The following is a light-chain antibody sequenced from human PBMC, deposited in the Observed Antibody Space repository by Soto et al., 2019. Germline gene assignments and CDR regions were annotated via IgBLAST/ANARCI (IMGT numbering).Light chain of an antibody. CDR1: QSVSSN. J-gene: IGKJ1*01. CDR2: GAS. Sequence: EIVMTQSPATLSVSPGERATLSCRASQSVSSNLAWYQQEPGQAPRLLIYGASTRAAGIPARFSGSGSGTEFTLTISSLQSEAFVVYYYQAYHYWPPWTFGQGTKVEIK. CDR3: QAYHYWPPWT. V-gene: IGKV3-15*01.